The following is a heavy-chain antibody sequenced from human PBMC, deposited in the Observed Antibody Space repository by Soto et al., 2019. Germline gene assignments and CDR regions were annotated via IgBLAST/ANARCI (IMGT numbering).Heavy chain of an antibody. J-gene: IGHJ4*02. CDR3: AKSQYYETRGHFDY. Sequence: QPGGSLRLSCAASGFTFSSYAMSWVRQAPGKGLEWVSAISGSGGSTYYADSVKGRFTISRDNSKNTVSLHINSLRAEDTALYYCAKSQYYETRGHFDYWDQGTLVTVSS. CDR2: ISGSGGST. V-gene: IGHV3-23*01. D-gene: IGHD3-22*01. CDR1: GFTFSSYA.